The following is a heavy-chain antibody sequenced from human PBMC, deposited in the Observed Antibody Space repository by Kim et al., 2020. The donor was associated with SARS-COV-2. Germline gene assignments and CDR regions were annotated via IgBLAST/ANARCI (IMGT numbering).Heavy chain of an antibody. Sequence: GGSLRLSCAASGFTFSSYAMSWVRQAPGKGLEWVSAISGSGGSTYYADSVKGRFTISRDNSKNTLYLQMNSLRAEDTAVYYCAKDPLSARPVLDIVVVPAAMRVGYWGQGTLVTVSS. D-gene: IGHD2-2*03. V-gene: IGHV3-23*01. CDR2: ISGSGGST. J-gene: IGHJ4*02. CDR3: AKDPLSARPVLDIVVVPAAMRVGY. CDR1: GFTFSSYA.